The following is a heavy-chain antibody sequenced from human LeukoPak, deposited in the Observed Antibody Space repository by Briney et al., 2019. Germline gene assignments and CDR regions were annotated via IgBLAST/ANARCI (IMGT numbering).Heavy chain of an antibody. CDR3: ARIAPKMYCGGDCSTFDY. CDR2: INHSGST. V-gene: IGHV4-34*01. CDR1: GGSFSGYY. Sequence: SETLSLTCAVYGGSFSGYYWSWIRQPPGKGLEWIGEINHSGSTNYSPSLKSRVTISVDTSKNQFSLKLSSVTAADTAVYYCARIAPKMYCGGDCSTFDYWGQGTLVTVSS. J-gene: IGHJ4*02. D-gene: IGHD2-21*02.